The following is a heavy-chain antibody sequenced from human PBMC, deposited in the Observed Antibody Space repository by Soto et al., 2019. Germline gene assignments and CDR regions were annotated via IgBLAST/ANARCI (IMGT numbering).Heavy chain of an antibody. D-gene: IGHD4-17*01. Sequence: PGGSLRLSCAASGFTFSSYAMSWVRQAPWKGLEWVSAISGSGGSTYYADSVKGRFTISRDNSKNTLYLQMNSLRAEDTAVYYCAKKGPYGDYPYNFDYWGQGTLVTVSS. CDR1: GFTFSSYA. CDR2: ISGSGGST. CDR3: AKKGPYGDYPYNFDY. J-gene: IGHJ4*02. V-gene: IGHV3-23*01.